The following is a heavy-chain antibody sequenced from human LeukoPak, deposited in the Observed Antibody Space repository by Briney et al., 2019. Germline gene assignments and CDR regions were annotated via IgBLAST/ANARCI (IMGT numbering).Heavy chain of an antibody. CDR3: AKLEIAVAGGLTRD. CDR2: LSGSGGST. V-gene: IGHV3-23*01. D-gene: IGHD6-19*01. Sequence: PGGSLRLSCAASGFPFSRYDMSWVRQAPGKGLEWVSALSGSGGSTYYADSVKGRFTISRDNSKNTLYLQMNSLRAEDTAVYYCAKLEIAVAGGLTRDWGQGTLVTVSS. CDR1: GFPFSRYD. J-gene: IGHJ4*02.